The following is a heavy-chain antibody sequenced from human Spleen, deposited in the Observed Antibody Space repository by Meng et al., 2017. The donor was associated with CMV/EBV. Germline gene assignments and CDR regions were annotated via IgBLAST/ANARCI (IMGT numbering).Heavy chain of an antibody. CDR2: INPNSGGT. Sequence: ASVKVSCKASGYTFTGYYMHWVRQAPGQGLEWMGWINPNSGGTNYAQKFQGRVTMTRDTSISTAYMELSRLRSDDTAVYYCARTPWGYSSSSYYYGMDVWGQGTTVTVSS. J-gene: IGHJ6*02. V-gene: IGHV1-2*02. D-gene: IGHD6-6*01. CDR3: ARTPWGYSSSSYYYGMDV. CDR1: GYTFTGYY.